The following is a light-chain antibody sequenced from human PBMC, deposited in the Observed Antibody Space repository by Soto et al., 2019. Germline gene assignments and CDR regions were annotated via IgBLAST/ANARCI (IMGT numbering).Light chain of an antibody. J-gene: IGLJ1*01. Sequence: QSVLTQSSSVSETPGQRVTISCSGSSSNIGSNTVNWYQQIPGTAPQLLMYSDNQRPSGVPDRFSGSKSGTSASLAISVLQSEDEADYYCVAWDDTLNGYVFGTGTKLTVL. CDR1: SSNIGSNT. V-gene: IGLV1-44*01. CDR2: SDN. CDR3: VAWDDTLNGYV.